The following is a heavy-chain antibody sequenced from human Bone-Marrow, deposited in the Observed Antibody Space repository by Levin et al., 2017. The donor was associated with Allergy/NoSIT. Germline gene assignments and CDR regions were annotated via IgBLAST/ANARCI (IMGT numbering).Heavy chain of an antibody. CDR2: IIPVFGTP. D-gene: IGHD2-15*01. J-gene: IGHJ4*02. CDR3: ANLGYCSGDTCFWPNDYDDYAGS. CDR1: GGTFSSFA. Sequence: PGESLKISCKASGGTFSSFAINWVRQAPGQGLEWMGGIIPVFGTPYYAQKFRGRVTITADESTSTAFMEVSSLRSDDTAVYYCANLGYCSGDTCFWPNDYDDYAGSWGQGALVTVSS. V-gene: IGHV1-69*01.